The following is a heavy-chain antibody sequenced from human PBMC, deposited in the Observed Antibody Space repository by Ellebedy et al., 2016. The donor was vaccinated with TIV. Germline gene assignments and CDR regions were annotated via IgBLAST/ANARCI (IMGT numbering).Heavy chain of an antibody. CDR3: ARGSISCRFCSMDV. D-gene: IGHD2-2*01. V-gene: IGHV3-74*01. Sequence: GGSLRLXXAASGFTFRNYWMHWVRQAPGKGLVWVSRINSDGSSTDYADSVKGRFTISRDNAKNTLYLQVNSLRAEDTSVYYCARGSISCRFCSMDVWGKGTTVIVSS. J-gene: IGHJ6*03. CDR2: INSDGSST. CDR1: GFTFRNYW.